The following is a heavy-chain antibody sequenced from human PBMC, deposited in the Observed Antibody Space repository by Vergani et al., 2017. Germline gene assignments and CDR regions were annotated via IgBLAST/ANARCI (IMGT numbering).Heavy chain of an antibody. Sequence: EVQLVESGGVVVQPGGSLRLSCAASGFTFDDYTMHWVRHVPGKGLEWVSLISWDAGSTYYADSVKGRFTISRDNSKNSLYLQMNSLRTEDTALYYCANASLDTAMVAFVDYWGQGTLVTVSS. J-gene: IGHJ4*02. CDR3: ANASLDTAMVAFVDY. D-gene: IGHD5-18*01. CDR1: GFTFDDYT. V-gene: IGHV3-43*01. CDR2: ISWDAGST.